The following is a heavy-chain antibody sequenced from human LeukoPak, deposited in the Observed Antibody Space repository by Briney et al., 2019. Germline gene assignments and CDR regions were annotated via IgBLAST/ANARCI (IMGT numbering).Heavy chain of an antibody. D-gene: IGHD2-2*01. CDR1: GGSISSSNYY. CDR2: IYYSGST. Sequence: SETLSLTCTVSGGSISSSNYYWGWIRQPPGKGLEWIGSIYYSGSTYYNPSLKSRVTISVDTSKNQFSLKLSSVTAADTAVYYCARDPGNQNIVVVPVWGQGTLVTVSS. V-gene: IGHV4-39*07. J-gene: IGHJ4*02. CDR3: ARDPGNQNIVVVPV.